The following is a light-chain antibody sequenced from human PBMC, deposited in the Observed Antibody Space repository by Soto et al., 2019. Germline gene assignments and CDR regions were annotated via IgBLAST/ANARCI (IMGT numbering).Light chain of an antibody. Sequence: EIVMTQSPATLSVSPGERATLSCRASQSVSRNIAWYQQKPGQAPRLLIYGASTRATGIPARFSGSASGTEFTLTISRLQSEDFAVNYCQQYDNWPPITFGQGTRLEIK. CDR2: GAS. CDR3: QQYDNWPPIT. J-gene: IGKJ5*01. CDR1: QSVSRN. V-gene: IGKV3-15*01.